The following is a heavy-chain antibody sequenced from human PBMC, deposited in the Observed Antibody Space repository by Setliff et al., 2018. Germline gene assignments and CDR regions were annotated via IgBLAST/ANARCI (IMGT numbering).Heavy chain of an antibody. CDR1: GGTFSSYD. J-gene: IGHJ4*02. D-gene: IGHD3-22*01. V-gene: IGHV1-69*13. CDR3: TRGSGDYYDSSGRPAPWDY. Sequence: SVKVSCKASGGTFSSYDISWVRQAPGQGLEWMGRIIPIFGTANYAQRFQGRVTITADASTKAAYMELSSLRSEDTAVYYCTRGSGDYYDSSGRPAPWDYWGQGTLVTVSS. CDR2: IIPIFGTA.